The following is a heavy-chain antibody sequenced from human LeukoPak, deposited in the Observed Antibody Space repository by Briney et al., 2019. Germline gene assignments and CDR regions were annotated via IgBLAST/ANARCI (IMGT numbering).Heavy chain of an antibody. CDR2: ISRNSGSI. J-gene: IGHJ4*02. Sequence: GGSLRLSCAASGFTFDDYAMHWVRQAPGRGLEWVSGISRNSGSIGYADSVKGRFTISRDNAKNSLYLQMNSLRAEDTALYYCAKDRGPARLGGYFDYWGQGTLVTVSS. V-gene: IGHV3-9*01. D-gene: IGHD6-6*01. CDR3: AKDRGPARLGGYFDY. CDR1: GFTFDDYA.